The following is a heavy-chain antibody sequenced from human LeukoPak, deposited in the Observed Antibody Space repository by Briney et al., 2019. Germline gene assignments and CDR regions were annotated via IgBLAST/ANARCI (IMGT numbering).Heavy chain of an antibody. CDR1: GFTFSSYS. J-gene: IGHJ4*02. Sequence: GGSLRLSCAASGFTFSSYSMNWVRQAPGEGLEWVSYISSSSSTIYYADSVKGRFTISRDNAKNSLYLQMNSLRAEDTAVYYCARVLYSSGWYGDHYWGQGTLVTVSS. CDR2: ISSSSSTI. D-gene: IGHD6-19*01. CDR3: ARVLYSSGWYGDHY. V-gene: IGHV3-48*01.